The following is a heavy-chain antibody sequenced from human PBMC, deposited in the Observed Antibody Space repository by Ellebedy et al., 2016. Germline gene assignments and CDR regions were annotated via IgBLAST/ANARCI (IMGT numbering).Heavy chain of an antibody. CDR2: INHSGST. J-gene: IGHJ4*02. CDR1: GGSFSGYY. CDR3: ARGPLWFGELGARDY. Sequence: SETLSLXXAVYGGSFSGYYWSWIRQPPGKGLEWIGEINHSGSTNYNPSLKSRVTISVDTSKNQFSLKLSSVTAADTAVYYCARGPLWFGELGARDYWGQGTLVTVSS. V-gene: IGHV4-34*01. D-gene: IGHD3-10*01.